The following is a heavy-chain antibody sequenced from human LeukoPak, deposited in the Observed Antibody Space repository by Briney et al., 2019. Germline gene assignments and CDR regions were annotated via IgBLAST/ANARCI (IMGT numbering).Heavy chain of an antibody. V-gene: IGHV3-48*04. CDR1: GFTLSSYS. Sequence: GGSLRLSCAASGFTLSSYSMNWVRQTSGKGLEWVAYINSGSSSIHYADSVKGRFTISRDNARNLLYLQMDSLRAEDTAMYYCGRAIVAMIDYWGQGTLVTVSS. CDR2: INSGSSSI. CDR3: GRAIVAMIDY. D-gene: IGHD3-22*01. J-gene: IGHJ4*02.